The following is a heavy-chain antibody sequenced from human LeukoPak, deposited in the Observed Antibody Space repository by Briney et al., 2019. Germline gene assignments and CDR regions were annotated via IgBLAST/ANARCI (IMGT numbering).Heavy chain of an antibody. Sequence: GGSLRLSCAASGFTFSSYGMHWVRQAPGKGLEWVAVISYDGSNKYYADSVKGRFTISRDNSKNTLYLQMNSLRAEDTAVYYCAKDRGKYQLLVESDYWGQGTLVTVSS. CDR3: AKDRGKYQLLVESDY. CDR1: GFTFSSYG. J-gene: IGHJ4*02. V-gene: IGHV3-30*18. D-gene: IGHD2-2*01. CDR2: ISYDGSNK.